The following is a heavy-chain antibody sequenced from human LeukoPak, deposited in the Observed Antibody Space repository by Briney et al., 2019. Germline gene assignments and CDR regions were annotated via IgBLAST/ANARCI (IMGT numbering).Heavy chain of an antibody. J-gene: IGHJ4*02. D-gene: IGHD3-9*01. CDR1: GGSISSGGYS. CDR3: ARALLGGDHWFTFDY. CDR2: IYHSGST. Sequence: SQTLSLTCAVSGGSISSGGYSWSWIRQPPGKGLEWIGYIYHSGSTYYNPSLKSRVTISVDRSKNQFSLKLSSVTAADTAVYYCARALLGGDHWFTFDYWGQGTLVTVSS. V-gene: IGHV4-30-2*01.